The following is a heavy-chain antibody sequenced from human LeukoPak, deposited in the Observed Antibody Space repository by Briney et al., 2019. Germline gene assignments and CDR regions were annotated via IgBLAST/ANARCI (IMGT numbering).Heavy chain of an antibody. Sequence: GASVKVSCKASGYTFTGYYMHWVRQAPGQGLEWMGWIIPNSGGTNYAQKFQGRVTITRDTSISTAYMELSRLTSADTAFYYCARGWSVTGTDYWGQGTLVTVSS. CDR1: GYTFTGYY. D-gene: IGHD6-19*01. V-gene: IGHV1-2*02. J-gene: IGHJ4*02. CDR2: IIPNSGGT. CDR3: ARGWSVTGTDY.